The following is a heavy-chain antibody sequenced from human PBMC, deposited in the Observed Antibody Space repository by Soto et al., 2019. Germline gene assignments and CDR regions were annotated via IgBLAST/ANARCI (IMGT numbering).Heavy chain of an antibody. CDR3: ARDVYYGGCSLGY. D-gene: IGHD2-21*01. Sequence: HSETPSISCAVSGASTCSMNWGSWVRQTTGRGLEWIGEVFHTGLTNYNPSLKSPVTISMDASKNQLSLEIRSVTAADTAVYFCARDVYYGGCSLGYWGHGILVTVSS. CDR2: VFHTGLT. V-gene: IGHV4-4*02. CDR1: GASTCSMNW. J-gene: IGHJ4*01.